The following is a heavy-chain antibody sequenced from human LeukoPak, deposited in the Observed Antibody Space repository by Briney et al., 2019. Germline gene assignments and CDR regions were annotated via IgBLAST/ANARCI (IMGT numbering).Heavy chain of an antibody. J-gene: IGHJ6*03. CDR1: GASISSWY. CDR3: AGSPGEYYYIDV. CDR2: IYYTGST. V-gene: IGHV4-59*01. D-gene: IGHD3-16*01. Sequence: SETLSLTCTVSGASISSWYWSWIRQPPGKPLEWIGYIYYTGSTKYNPSLESRVTVSVDTSKSQFSLNLTSVTAADTAVYYCAGSPGEYYYIDVWGNGTTVTVSS.